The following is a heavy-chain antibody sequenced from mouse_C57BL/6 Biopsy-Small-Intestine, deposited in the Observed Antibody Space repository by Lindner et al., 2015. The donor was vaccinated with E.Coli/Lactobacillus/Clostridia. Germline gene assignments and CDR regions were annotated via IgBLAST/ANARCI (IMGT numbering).Heavy chain of an antibody. J-gene: IGHJ4*01. CDR1: GYTFTDYY. CDR3: TRSNLGFDP. CDR2: INPNSGDT. D-gene: IGHD3-1*01. Sequence: SVKVSCKASGYTFTDYYMHWVRQAPGQGLEWMGRINPNSGDTNYAQNFQGRVTMTRDTSISTAYMEPNRLTSDDTALYYCTRSNLGFDPWGQGTLVTVSS. V-gene: IGHV1-19*01.